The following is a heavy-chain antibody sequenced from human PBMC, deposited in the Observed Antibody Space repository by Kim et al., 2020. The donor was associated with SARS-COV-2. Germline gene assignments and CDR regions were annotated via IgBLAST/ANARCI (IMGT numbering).Heavy chain of an antibody. D-gene: IGHD1-1*01. Sequence: TYYADSVKGRFTISRDKSKNTLYLQMNSLRAEDTAVDYCAKETDFIELDVWGQGTTVTVSS. V-gene: IGHV3-23*01. CDR3: AKETDFIELDV. CDR2: T. J-gene: IGHJ6*02.